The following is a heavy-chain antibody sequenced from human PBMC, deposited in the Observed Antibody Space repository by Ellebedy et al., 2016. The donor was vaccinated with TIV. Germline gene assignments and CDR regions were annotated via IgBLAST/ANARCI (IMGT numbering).Heavy chain of an antibody. V-gene: IGHV3-11*01. D-gene: IGHD3-9*01. Sequence: PGGSLRLSCAASGFTFSDYFMSWVRQAPGKGLEWVSYITNTGSHTYYADSVKGRFTVARDNANNSVYLQMNSLRAEDTAVYYCGRAREPGYFAYYYGMDVWGQGTTVTVSS. CDR2: ITNTGSHT. J-gene: IGHJ6*02. CDR3: GRAREPGYFAYYYGMDV. CDR1: GFTFSDYF.